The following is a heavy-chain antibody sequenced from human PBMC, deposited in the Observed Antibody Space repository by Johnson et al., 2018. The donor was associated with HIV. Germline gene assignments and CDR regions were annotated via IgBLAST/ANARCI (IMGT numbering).Heavy chain of an antibody. V-gene: IGHV3-20*04. CDR2: INWNGGST. D-gene: IGHD2-21*02. CDR1: GFTFDDYG. J-gene: IGHJ3*02. CDR3: SRDRRNCHWPLLAAFDI. Sequence: VQLVESGGGVVRPGGSLRLSCAASGFTFDDYGMSWVRQAPGKGLEWVSGINWNGGSTGYADSVKGRFTISRDNAKNSLQLQMKSLRAEDTSFYYCSRDRRNCHWPLLAAFDIWGQGTMVIVS.